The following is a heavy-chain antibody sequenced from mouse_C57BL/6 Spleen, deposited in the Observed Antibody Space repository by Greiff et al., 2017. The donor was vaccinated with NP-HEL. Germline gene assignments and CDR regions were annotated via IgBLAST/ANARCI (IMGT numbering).Heavy chain of an antibody. CDR3: TRDAFRNYGSSFFDY. D-gene: IGHD1-1*01. CDR1: GFTFSSYA. V-gene: IGHV5-9-1*02. Sequence: EVKLMESGEGLVKPGGSLKLSCAASGFTFSSYAMSWVRQTPEKRLEWVAYISSGGDYIYYADTVKGRFTISRDNARNTLYLQMSSLKSEDTAMYYCTRDAFRNYGSSFFDYWGQGTTLTVSS. CDR2: ISSGGDYI. J-gene: IGHJ2*01.